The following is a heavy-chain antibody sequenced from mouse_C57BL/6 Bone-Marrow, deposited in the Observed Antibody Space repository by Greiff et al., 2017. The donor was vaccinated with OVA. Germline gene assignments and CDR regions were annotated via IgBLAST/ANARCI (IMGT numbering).Heavy chain of an antibody. CDR2: INPNYGTT. J-gene: IGHJ3*01. V-gene: IGHV1-39*01. Sequence: VQFQQSGPELVKPGASVKISCKASGYSFTDYNMNWVKQSNGKSLEWIGVINPNYGTTSYTQKFKGKATLTVDQSSSTAYMQLNSLTSEDSAVYDCWVQWYYGSSPSFAYWGQGTLVTVSA. CDR3: WVQWYYGSSPSFAY. CDR1: GYSFTDYN. D-gene: IGHD1-1*01.